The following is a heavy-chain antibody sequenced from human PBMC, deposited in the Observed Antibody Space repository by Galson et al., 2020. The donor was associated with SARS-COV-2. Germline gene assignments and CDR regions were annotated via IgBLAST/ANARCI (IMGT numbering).Heavy chain of an antibody. CDR3: ARFRRVATIFYYYYYMDV. CDR1: GYTFTSYD. Sequence: ASVKVSCKASGYTFTSYDINWVRQATGQGLEWMGWMNPNSGNTGYAQKFQGRVTMTRNTSISTAYMELSSLRSEDTAVYYCARFRRVATIFYYYYYMDVWGKGTTVTVSS. D-gene: IGHD5-12*01. CDR2: MNPNSGNT. J-gene: IGHJ6*03. V-gene: IGHV1-8*01.